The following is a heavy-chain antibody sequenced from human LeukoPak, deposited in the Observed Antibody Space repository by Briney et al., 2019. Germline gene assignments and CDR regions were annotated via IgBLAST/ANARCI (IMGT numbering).Heavy chain of an antibody. J-gene: IGHJ5*02. CDR2: ISGSGGST. V-gene: IGHV3-23*01. Sequence: GGSLRLSCAASGFTFSSYAMSWVRQAPGKGLEWVSAISGSGGSTYYADSVKGRFTISRDNSKNTLYLQMNSLRAEDTAVYYCARAGSPTYWFDPWGQGTLVTVSS. D-gene: IGHD4-11*01. CDR1: GFTFSSYA. CDR3: ARAGSPTYWFDP.